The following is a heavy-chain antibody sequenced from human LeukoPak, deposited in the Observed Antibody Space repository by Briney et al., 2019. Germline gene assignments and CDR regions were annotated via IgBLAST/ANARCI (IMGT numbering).Heavy chain of an antibody. CDR2: IGTSGSDM. CDR3: ARYGSGYFPLDF. V-gene: IGHV3-11*04. D-gene: IGHD3-3*01. J-gene: IGHJ4*02. CDR1: GLTFSDYY. Sequence: PGGSLRLSCVASGLTFSDYYMSWIRRAPGKGLEWVSYIGTSGSDMYYADSVKGRFTISRDNSKNSLYLEMNSLRAEDTAVYYCARYGSGYFPLDFWGQGTLVTVSA.